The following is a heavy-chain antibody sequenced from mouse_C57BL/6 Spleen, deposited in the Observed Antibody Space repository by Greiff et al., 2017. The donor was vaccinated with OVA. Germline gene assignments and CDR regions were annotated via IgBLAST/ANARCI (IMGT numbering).Heavy chain of an antibody. V-gene: IGHV1-61*01. CDR2: IYPSDSET. Sequence: QVQLQQSGAELVRPGSSVKLSCKASGYTFTSYWMDWVKQRPGQGLEWIGNIYPSDSETHYNQKFKDKATLTVDKSSSTAYMQLSSLTSEDSAVYYCARRCYSNFYFDYWGQGTTLTVAS. CDR3: ARRCYSNFYFDY. J-gene: IGHJ2*01. CDR1: GYTFTSYW. D-gene: IGHD2-5*01.